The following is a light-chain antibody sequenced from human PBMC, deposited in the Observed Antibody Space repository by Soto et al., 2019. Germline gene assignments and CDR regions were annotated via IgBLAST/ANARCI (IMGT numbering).Light chain of an antibody. Sequence: QPVLTQPPSVSGAPGQRVTISCTGSSSNIGAGYDVHWYQRLPGTAPKLLIYGNSNRPSGVPHRFSGSKSGTSASLAITGLQAEDEADYYCQSYDSSLSGWEVFGGGTQLTVL. CDR1: SSNIGAGYD. CDR3: QSYDSSLSGWEV. CDR2: GNS. V-gene: IGLV1-40*01. J-gene: IGLJ3*02.